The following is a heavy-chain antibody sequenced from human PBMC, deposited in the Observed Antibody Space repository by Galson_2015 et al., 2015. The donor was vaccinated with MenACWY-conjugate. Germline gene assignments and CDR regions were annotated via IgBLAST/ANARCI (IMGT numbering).Heavy chain of an antibody. CDR3: ARLSDSSGYYPDY. V-gene: IGHV5-51*03. D-gene: IGHD3-22*01. Sequence: QSGAEVIKPGESLQISCTGSGFSFPSYRIGWVRQMPGKGLEWMGIINPGDSDTRYSPSFQGQVTISADKSISTAYLQWSSLKASDTAMYYCARLSDSSGYYPDYWGQGTLVTVSS. CDR1: GFSFPSYR. J-gene: IGHJ4*02. CDR2: INPGDSDT.